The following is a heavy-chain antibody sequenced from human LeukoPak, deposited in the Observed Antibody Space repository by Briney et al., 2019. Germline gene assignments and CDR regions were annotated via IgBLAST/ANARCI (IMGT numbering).Heavy chain of an antibody. CDR1: GGSMGSPSFY. V-gene: IGHV4-39*01. CDR2: IYYSGST. CDR3: ASMSRGVILGPNYYSYYMDV. Sequence: PSETLSLTCSVSGGSMGSPSFYWAWIRQPPGKGLEWVGNIYYSGSTYYNPSLKSRVTISVDTSKNQFSLKLSSVTAADKAVYYCASMSRGVILGPNYYSYYMDVWGKGATVIVSS. D-gene: IGHD3-10*01. J-gene: IGHJ6*03.